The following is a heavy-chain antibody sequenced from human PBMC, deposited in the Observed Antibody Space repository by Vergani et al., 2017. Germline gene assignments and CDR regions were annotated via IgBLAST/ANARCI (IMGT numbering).Heavy chain of an antibody. CDR3: ARDTYSNSQYHYGMDI. CDR2: IRNDGSNK. J-gene: IGHJ6*02. V-gene: IGHV3-30*02. D-gene: IGHD2/OR15-2a*01. Sequence: QVQLVESGGGVVQPGGSLRLSCPASTFTFTNYGMHWVRQAPGRGLEWVAFIRNDGSNKYLLESVKGRFIISRDNSKNTVDLEMNSLRAENTAVYFCARDTYSNSQYHYGMDIWGQGITVTVSS. CDR1: TFTFTNYG.